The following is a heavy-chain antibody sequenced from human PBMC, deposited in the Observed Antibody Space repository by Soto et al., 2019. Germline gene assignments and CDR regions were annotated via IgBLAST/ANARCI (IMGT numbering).Heavy chain of an antibody. Sequence: QVQLVQSGAEVKKPGASVKVSCKASGYTFTSYDINWVRQATGQGLEWMGWMNPNSGNTGYAQKFQGRVTVTRSTKHLPQQSQGTCLSTGNTPRSTSYRELSSRRAEDTAVYYWARGVHYDCWSGYKSGDASDIWGQGTMVTVSS. D-gene: IGHD3-3*01. CDR2: MNPNSGNT. CDR1: GYTFTSYD. CDR3: ARGVHYDCWSGYKSGDASDI. V-gene: IGHV1-8*01. J-gene: IGHJ3*02.